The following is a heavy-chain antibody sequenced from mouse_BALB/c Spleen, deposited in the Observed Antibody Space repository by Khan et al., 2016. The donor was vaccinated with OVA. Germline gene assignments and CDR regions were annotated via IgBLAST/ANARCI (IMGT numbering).Heavy chain of an antibody. J-gene: IGHJ4*01. V-gene: IGHV2-6-5*01. CDR1: GFSLTDYA. CDR2: IWVSGSK. Sequence: VQLQESGPGLVAPSQSLSITCTVSGFSLTDYAVSWIRQPPGKGLEWLGVIWVSGSKYYNSVLKPRLSISKDNSKSQVFLKMNSLQTDDTAMYFCARDPPYYSMDYWGQGTSGTVA. CDR3: ARDPPYYSMDY.